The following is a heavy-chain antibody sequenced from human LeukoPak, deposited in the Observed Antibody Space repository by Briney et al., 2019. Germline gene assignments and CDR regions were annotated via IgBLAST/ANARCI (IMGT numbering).Heavy chain of an antibody. Sequence: GASVKVSCKASGYTFTGYYMHWVRQAPGQGLEWMGWINPNSGGTNYAQKLQGRVTMTTDTSTSTAYMELRSLRSDDTAVYYCAREVAVAGLYYYYYYMDVWGKGTTVTISS. CDR2: INPNSGGT. CDR3: AREVAVAGLYYYYYYMDV. V-gene: IGHV1-2*02. CDR1: GYTFTGYY. J-gene: IGHJ6*03. D-gene: IGHD6-19*01.